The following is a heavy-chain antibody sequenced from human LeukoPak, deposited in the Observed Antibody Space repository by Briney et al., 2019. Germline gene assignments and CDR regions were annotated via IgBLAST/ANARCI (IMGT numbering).Heavy chain of an antibody. CDR3: AKVGLYGSGSYDY. V-gene: IGHV3-23*01. D-gene: IGHD3-10*01. CDR1: GFTFSSYA. Sequence: AGGSLRLFCAASGFTFSSYAMSWVRQAPGKGLEWVSAISGSGGSTYYADSVKGRFTISRDNSKNTLYLQMNSLRAEDTAVYYCAKVGLYGSGSYDYWGQGTLVTVSS. CDR2: ISGSGGST. J-gene: IGHJ4*02.